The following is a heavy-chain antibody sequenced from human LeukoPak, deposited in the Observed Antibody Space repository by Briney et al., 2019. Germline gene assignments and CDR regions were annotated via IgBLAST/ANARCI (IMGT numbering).Heavy chain of an antibody. Sequence: PGRSLRLSCAASGFTFSSYAMHWVRQAPGKGLEWVAVISYDGSNKYYADSVKGRFTISRDNSKNTLYLQMNSLRAEDTAVYYCARGHYGDSTTADAFDIWGQGTMVTVSS. J-gene: IGHJ3*02. CDR1: GFTFSSYA. CDR2: ISYDGSNK. D-gene: IGHD4-17*01. V-gene: IGHV3-30*04. CDR3: ARGHYGDSTTADAFDI.